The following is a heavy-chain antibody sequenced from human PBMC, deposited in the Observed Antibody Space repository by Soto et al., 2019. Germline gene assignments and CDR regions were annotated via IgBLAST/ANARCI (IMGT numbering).Heavy chain of an antibody. CDR2: ISYDGSNK. J-gene: IGHJ6*02. Sequence: GGSLRLSCAASGFTFSSYCMHWVRQAPGKGLEWVAVISYDGSNKYYADYVKGRFTISRDNSKNTLYLQMNSLRAEDTAVYYCAKDLSGRITIFFHGMDVWGQGTTVTVSS. CDR1: GFTFSSYC. V-gene: IGHV3-30*18. D-gene: IGHD3-9*01. CDR3: AKDLSGRITIFFHGMDV.